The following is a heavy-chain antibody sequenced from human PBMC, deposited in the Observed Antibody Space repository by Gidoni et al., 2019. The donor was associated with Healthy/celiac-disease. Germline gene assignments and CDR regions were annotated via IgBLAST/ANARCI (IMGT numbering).Heavy chain of an antibody. Sequence: QVQLVQSGAEVKKPGASVKVSCKASGYTSTGYYMHWVRQAPGQGLEWMGWINPNSGGTNYAQKFQGWVTMTRDTSISTAYLELSRLRSDDTAVYYCARGGFAQEPSAPPLWAFDIWGQGTMVTVSS. CDR1: GYTSTGYY. CDR3: ARGGFAQEPSAPPLWAFDI. J-gene: IGHJ3*02. D-gene: IGHD3-10*01. V-gene: IGHV1-2*04. CDR2: INPNSGGT.